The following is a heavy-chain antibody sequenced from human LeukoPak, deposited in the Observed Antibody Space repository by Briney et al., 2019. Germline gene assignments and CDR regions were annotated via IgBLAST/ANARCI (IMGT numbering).Heavy chain of an antibody. CDR1: GYIFTGYY. CDR2: INPNSGGT. V-gene: IGHV1-2*02. Sequence: ASVKVSCKASGYIFTGYYMHWVRQAPGQGLERMGWINPNSGGTNYAQKFQGRVTMTRDTSISTAYMELSRLRSDDTAVYYCAREDVVVPAASDYWGQGTLVTVSS. D-gene: IGHD2-2*01. J-gene: IGHJ4*02. CDR3: AREDVVVPAASDY.